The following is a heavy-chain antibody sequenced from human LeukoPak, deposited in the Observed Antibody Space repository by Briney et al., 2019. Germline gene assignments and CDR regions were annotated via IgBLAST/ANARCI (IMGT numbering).Heavy chain of an antibody. J-gene: IGHJ4*02. CDR2: IKQDGSVK. CDR3: ARVTRIFNFDY. V-gene: IGHV3-7*02. Sequence: GGSLRLSCAASGFTFSSYCMTWVRQAPGKGLEWVAKIKQDGSVKYYVDSVKGRFTISRDNANNSLYLQMNSLRDEDTAVYYCARVTRIFNFDYWGQGTLVTVSS. D-gene: IGHD2-15*01. CDR1: GFTFSSYC.